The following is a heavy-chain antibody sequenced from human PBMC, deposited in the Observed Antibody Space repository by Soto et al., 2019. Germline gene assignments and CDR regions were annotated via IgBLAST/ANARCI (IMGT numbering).Heavy chain of an antibody. V-gene: IGHV2-5*02. Sequence: QITLKESGPTLVKPTQTLTLTCTFSGFSLNTGGLGVGWIRQPPGKALEWLALIYWDDDKRYSPSLKSRLSITKDTSNNQVVLTMTNRDPVDTATYYCTHSRCGGDCLQSYSSHYYYGMDVWGQGTTVTVSS. D-gene: IGHD2-21*02. J-gene: IGHJ6*02. CDR1: GFSLNTGGLG. CDR3: THSRCGGDCLQSYSSHYYYGMDV. CDR2: IYWDDDK.